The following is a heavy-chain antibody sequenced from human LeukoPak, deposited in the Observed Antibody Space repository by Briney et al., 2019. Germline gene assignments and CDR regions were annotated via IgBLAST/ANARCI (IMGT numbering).Heavy chain of an antibody. CDR2: ISWNSGSI. CDR3: VKDTSGTGYGNWFDP. V-gene: IGHV3-9*01. J-gene: IGHJ5*02. CDR1: GFTFDDYA. D-gene: IGHD2-8*02. Sequence: GRSLRLSCAASGFTFDDYAMHWVRQVPGKGLEWVSGISWNSGSIDYADSVKGRFTISRDNAKNSLYLQMNSLRVEDTALYYCVKDTSGTGYGNWFDPWGQGTLVTVSS.